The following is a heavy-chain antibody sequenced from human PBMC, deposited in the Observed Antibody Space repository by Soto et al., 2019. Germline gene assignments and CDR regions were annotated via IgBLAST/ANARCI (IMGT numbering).Heavy chain of an antibody. CDR3: AKDRYSGTYPTDFDY. CDR2: ISYDGGNE. D-gene: IGHD1-26*01. CDR1: GFTFSSYG. J-gene: IGHJ4*02. Sequence: GGSLRLSCGGSGFTFSSYGIRWVRQAPGKGLEWVALISYDGGNEKYTESVKDRFTISRDDSHNVAYLQMSSLRTEDTAMYYCAKDRYSGTYPTDFDYWGQGSLVTVSS. V-gene: IGHV3-30*18.